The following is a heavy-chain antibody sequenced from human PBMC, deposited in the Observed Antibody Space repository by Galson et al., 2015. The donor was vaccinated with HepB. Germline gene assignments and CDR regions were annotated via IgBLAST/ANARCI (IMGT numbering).Heavy chain of an antibody. CDR1: GGSISSGGYY. Sequence: TLSLTCTVSGGSISSGGYYWSWIRQHPGKGLEWLGYIYYSGFTYRNPSLESRIIVSLDTSENQFSLKLTSVTAADSALYWCVRVVDVESTGGDYFDSWGQGTLVTVSS. D-gene: IGHD5/OR15-5a*01. CDR2: IYYSGFT. J-gene: IGHJ4*02. CDR3: VRVVDVESTGGDYFDS. V-gene: IGHV4-31*03.